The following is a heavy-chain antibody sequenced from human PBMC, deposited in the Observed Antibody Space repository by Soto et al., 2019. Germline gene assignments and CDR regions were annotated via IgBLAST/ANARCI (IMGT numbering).Heavy chain of an antibody. CDR2: IYEGGNT. Sequence: PSETLSLTCAVSGGSIISDGYSWSWIRQPPGKGLQWIGHIYEGGNTYYTPSLESRVAISTGKSKNQFSLRLSSVTAADTAVYYCVRRSPEDAFDIWGQGTMVTV. J-gene: IGHJ3*02. CDR3: VRRSPEDAFDI. V-gene: IGHV4-30-2*01. CDR1: GGSIISDGYS.